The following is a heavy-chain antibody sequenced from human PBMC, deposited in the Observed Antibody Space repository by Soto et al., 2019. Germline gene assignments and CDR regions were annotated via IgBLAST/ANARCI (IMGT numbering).Heavy chain of an antibody. CDR1: GVSLSNSGLG. V-gene: IGHV2-5*02. Sequence: HITLKESGPTLVKPTQTLTLTCTFSGVSLSNSGLGVGWIRQPPAKALEWLALIYWDDDKRYSPSLQRRLTITKDTSKNQVVLTMTNMDPVDTATYYCAHSSLDSLVVPASCFDPLGQGTLVTVSS. J-gene: IGHJ5*02. CDR2: IYWDDDK. D-gene: IGHD2-2*03. CDR3: AHSSLDSLVVPASCFDP.